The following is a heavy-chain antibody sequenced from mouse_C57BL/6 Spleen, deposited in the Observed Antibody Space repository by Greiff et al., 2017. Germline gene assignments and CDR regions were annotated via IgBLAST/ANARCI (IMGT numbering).Heavy chain of an antibody. CDR1: GYAFSSSW. J-gene: IGHJ2*01. CDR2: IYPGDGDT. D-gene: IGHD4-1*01. Sequence: VQLQQSGPELVKPGASVKISCKASGYAFSSSWMNWVKQRPGKGLEWSGRIYPGDGDTNYNGKFKGKATLTADKSSSTAYMQLSSLTSEDSAVYFCARFLTGRYFDYWGQGTTLTVSS. V-gene: IGHV1-82*01. CDR3: ARFLTGRYFDY.